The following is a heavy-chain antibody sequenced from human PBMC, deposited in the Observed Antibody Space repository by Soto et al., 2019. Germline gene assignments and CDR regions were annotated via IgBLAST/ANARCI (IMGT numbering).Heavy chain of an antibody. CDR1: GYTFTSYG. Sequence: QVQLVQSGAEVKKPGASVKVSCKASGYTFTSYGITWVRQAPGQGLEWMGWISAYNGNTNYAQKLQGRVTMTTDTCMSTAYMELRTLSSDATAVYYCPSVTYADYAGFDYWGQGTLVVVSS. CDR2: ISAYNGNT. J-gene: IGHJ4*02. D-gene: IGHD4-17*01. V-gene: IGHV1-18*01. CDR3: PSVTYADYAGFDY.